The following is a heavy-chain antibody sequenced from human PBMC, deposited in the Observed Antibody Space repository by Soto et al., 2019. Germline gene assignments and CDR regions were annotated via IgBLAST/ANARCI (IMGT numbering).Heavy chain of an antibody. CDR3: ARTAIGDPNWFDP. V-gene: IGHV1-18*01. CDR1: GYTSTSYG. J-gene: IGHJ5*02. CDR2: ISVYNGNT. D-gene: IGHD4-17*01. Sequence: QVQLVQSGAEVKKPGASVKVSCKASGYTSTSYGISWVRQAPGQGLEWMGWISVYNGNTNYAQKFQGRVTMTTDTXTGTAYMELRSLRSDDTALYFCARTAIGDPNWFDPWGQGTLVTVSS.